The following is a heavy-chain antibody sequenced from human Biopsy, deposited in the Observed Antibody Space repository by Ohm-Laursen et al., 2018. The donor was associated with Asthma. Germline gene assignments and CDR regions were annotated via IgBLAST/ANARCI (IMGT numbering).Heavy chain of an antibody. CDR3: ARGYSGADRIVYYYSGLEV. D-gene: IGHD5-12*01. Sequence: SSVKVSCKASGDSFSNYAISWVRQAPGQGLEWMGGLIPVLGTPDHAQMFEGRVTITADESTSTAYMELSSLSSEDTAVYYCARGYSGADRIVYYYSGLEVWGQGATVTVSS. CDR1: GDSFSNYA. J-gene: IGHJ6*02. V-gene: IGHV1-69*01. CDR2: LIPVLGTP.